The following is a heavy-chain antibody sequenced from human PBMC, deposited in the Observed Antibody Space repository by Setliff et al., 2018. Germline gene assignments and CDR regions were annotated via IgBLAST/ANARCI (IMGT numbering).Heavy chain of an antibody. J-gene: IGHJ4*02. Sequence: ASVKVSCKASGGSFAITWVRQAPGQGLEWMGWISPHTGNTQYAQNFQGRVTMTRDTSITTAYMELSSLRSNDTAFYYCARRAFIETITGYCFDLWGQGTQVTVSS. D-gene: IGHD1-20*01. CDR1: GGSFA. CDR3: ARRAFIETITGYCFDL. CDR2: ISPHTGNT. V-gene: IGHV1-2*02.